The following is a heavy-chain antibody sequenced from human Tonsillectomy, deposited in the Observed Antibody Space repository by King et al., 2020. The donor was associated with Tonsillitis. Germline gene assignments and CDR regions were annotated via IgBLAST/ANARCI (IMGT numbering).Heavy chain of an antibody. Sequence: QLVQSGAEVKKPGSSVKVSCKASGGTFSNYAIIWVRQSPGQGLDWMGGRIPTFGTTYFTQKFQGRVTITAEKSTSTAYMALSSLRSEDTAVYYCAAGYYESSDFSFYYYFYIDVWGKGATVTVSS. J-gene: IGHJ6*03. D-gene: IGHD3-22*01. CDR3: AAGYYESSDFSFYYYFYIDV. CDR2: RIPTFGTT. CDR1: GGTFSNYA. V-gene: IGHV1-69*06.